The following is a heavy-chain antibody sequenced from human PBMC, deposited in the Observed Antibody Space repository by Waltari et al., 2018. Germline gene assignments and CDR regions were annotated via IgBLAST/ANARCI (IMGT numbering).Heavy chain of an antibody. CDR1: GGSISSSSYY. Sequence: QLQLQESGPGLVKPSETLSLTCTVSGGSISSSSYYWGWIRQPPGKGLEWIGSIYYSGSTYYNPSLKSRVTISVDTSKNQFSLKLSSVTAADTAVYYCATNGDYVSSAFDIWGQGTMVTVSS. J-gene: IGHJ3*02. CDR3: ATNGDYVSSAFDI. D-gene: IGHD4-17*01. V-gene: IGHV4-39*07. CDR2: IYYSGST.